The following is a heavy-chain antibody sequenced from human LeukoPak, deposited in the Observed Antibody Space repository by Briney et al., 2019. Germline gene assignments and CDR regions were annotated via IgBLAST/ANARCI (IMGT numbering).Heavy chain of an antibody. V-gene: IGHV4-59*01. CDR1: GGSISSYY. D-gene: IGHD3-10*01. Sequence: SETLSLTCTVSGGSISSYYWSWIRQPPGKGLEWIGNIYYSGSTNYNPSLKSRVTISIDTSKNQFSLKLSSVTAADTAVYYCARGSKITMVRGVINWFDPWGQGTLVTVSS. J-gene: IGHJ5*02. CDR3: ARGSKITMVRGVINWFDP. CDR2: IYYSGST.